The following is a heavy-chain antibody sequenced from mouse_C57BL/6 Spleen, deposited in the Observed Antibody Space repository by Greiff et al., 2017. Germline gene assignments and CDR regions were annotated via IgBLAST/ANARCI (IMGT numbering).Heavy chain of an antibody. Sequence: QVQLKQPGAELVRPGSSVKLSCKASGYTFTSYWMHWVKQRPIQGLEWIGNIDPSDSETHYNQKFKDKATLTVDKSSSTAYMQLSSLTSEDSAVYYCARSLGRLRREGVDYWGQGTTLTVSS. CDR3: ARSLGRLRREGVDY. CDR2: IDPSDSET. V-gene: IGHV1-52*01. J-gene: IGHJ2*01. D-gene: IGHD1-2*01. CDR1: GYTFTSYW.